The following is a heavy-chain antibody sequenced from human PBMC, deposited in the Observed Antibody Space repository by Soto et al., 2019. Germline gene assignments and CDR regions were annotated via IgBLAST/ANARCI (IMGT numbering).Heavy chain of an antibody. CDR3: ASGPRFSAWFDN. J-gene: IGHJ5*02. D-gene: IGHD3-3*01. CDR1: RGSMTSYY. V-gene: IGHV4-4*07. CDR2: VYSSGGT. Sequence: PWETLSLTCTVSRGSMTSYYWTWIRQPAGKGLEWIGRVYSSGGTHYNPSLTSRVTISLDTSKNQFSLRLLSVTDADTAVYFCASGPRFSAWFDNWGQGTLVTVSS.